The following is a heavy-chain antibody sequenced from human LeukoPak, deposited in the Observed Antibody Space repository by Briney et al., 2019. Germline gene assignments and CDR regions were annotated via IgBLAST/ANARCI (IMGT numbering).Heavy chain of an antibody. CDR2: ISSSSSYI. CDR3: AKGSRDSRPYYFDF. Sequence: SGGSLRLSCAASGFTFSSYSMNWVRQAPGKGLEWVSSISSSSSYIYYADSVKGRFTISRDNSKNTLYLQMNSLRAEDMAVYYCAKGSRDSRPYYFDFWGQGTLVTVSS. CDR1: GFTFSSYS. J-gene: IGHJ4*02. D-gene: IGHD3-10*01. V-gene: IGHV3-21*04.